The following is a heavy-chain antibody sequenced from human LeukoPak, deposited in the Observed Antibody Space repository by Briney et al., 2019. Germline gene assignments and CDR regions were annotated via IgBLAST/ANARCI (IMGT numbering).Heavy chain of an antibody. Sequence: SETLSLTCTISGGSISSYYWSWIRQPPGKGLEWVGYIYYSGNTNYNPSLKSRATISIDTSKKEFSLKLTSVTAADTAVYYCARSTVSVAGLLDYWGQGTLVTVSS. CDR1: GGSISSYY. CDR3: ARSTVSVAGLLDY. CDR2: IYYSGNT. V-gene: IGHV4-59*01. D-gene: IGHD6-19*01. J-gene: IGHJ4*02.